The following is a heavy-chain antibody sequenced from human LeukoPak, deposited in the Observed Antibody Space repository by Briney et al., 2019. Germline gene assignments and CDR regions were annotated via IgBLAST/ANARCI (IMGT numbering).Heavy chain of an antibody. Sequence: GGSLRLSCAASGFTFSSYAMSWVRQAPGKGLEWVSAISGSGGSTYYADSVKGRFTISRDNSKNTLYLQMNSLRAEDTAVYYCAKDRTGFDFWSGYPDGWGQGALVTVSS. CDR2: ISGSGGST. J-gene: IGHJ4*02. CDR3: AKDRTGFDFWSGYPDG. V-gene: IGHV3-23*01. D-gene: IGHD3-3*01. CDR1: GFTFSSYA.